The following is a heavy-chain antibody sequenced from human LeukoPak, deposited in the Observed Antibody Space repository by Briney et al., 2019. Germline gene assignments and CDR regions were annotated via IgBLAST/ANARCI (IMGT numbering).Heavy chain of an antibody. Sequence: ASVKVSCKASGYTFTSYDINWVRQATGQGPGWMGWMNPNSGNTGYAQKFQGRVTITRNTSISTAYMELSSLRSEDTAVYYCARGRYDFWSGPPYFDYWGQGTLVTVSP. V-gene: IGHV1-8*03. D-gene: IGHD3-3*01. CDR3: ARGRYDFWSGPPYFDY. J-gene: IGHJ4*02. CDR2: MNPNSGNT. CDR1: GYTFTSYD.